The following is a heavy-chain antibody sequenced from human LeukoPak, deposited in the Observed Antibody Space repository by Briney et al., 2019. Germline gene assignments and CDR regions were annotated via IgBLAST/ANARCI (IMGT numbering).Heavy chain of an antibody. V-gene: IGHV4-59*01. D-gene: IGHD3-10*01. Sequence: PSETLSLTCTVSGGSISSYYWSWIRQPPGKGLEWIGYIYYSGSTNYNPSLKSRVTISVDTSKNQFSLKLSSVTAADTAVYYCARVPGHYYGSGSQASVWFGPWGQRALVTVSS. CDR2: IYYSGST. CDR1: GGSISSYY. J-gene: IGHJ5*02. CDR3: ARVPGHYYGSGSQASVWFGP.